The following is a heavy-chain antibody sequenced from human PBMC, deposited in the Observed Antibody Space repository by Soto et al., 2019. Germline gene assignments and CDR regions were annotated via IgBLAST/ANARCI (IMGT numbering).Heavy chain of an antibody. CDR2: ISAYNGNT. D-gene: IGHD3-22*01. V-gene: IGHV1-18*01. CDR1: GYTFTRYG. Sequence: ASVKVSCKASGYTFTRYGISWVRQAPGQGLEWMGWISAYNGNTKYAQKFQGRVTMTTDTSTSTAYMELRSLRSDDTAVYYCASSYDSSGYFHAFDIWGQGTMVTVSS. J-gene: IGHJ3*02. CDR3: ASSYDSSGYFHAFDI.